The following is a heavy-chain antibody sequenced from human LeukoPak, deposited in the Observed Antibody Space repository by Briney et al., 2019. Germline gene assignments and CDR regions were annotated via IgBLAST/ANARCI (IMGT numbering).Heavy chain of an antibody. CDR2: IYYSGST. CDR3: ARAQGYGPRTRYWYFDL. D-gene: IGHD4-17*01. CDR1: GGSISSYY. J-gene: IGHJ2*01. V-gene: IGHV4-59*01. Sequence: SETLSLTCTVSGGSISSYYWSRIRQPPGKGLEWIGYIYYSGSTNYNPSLKSRVTISVDTSKNQFSLKLSSVTAADTAVYYCARAQGYGPRTRYWYFDLWGRGTLVTVSS.